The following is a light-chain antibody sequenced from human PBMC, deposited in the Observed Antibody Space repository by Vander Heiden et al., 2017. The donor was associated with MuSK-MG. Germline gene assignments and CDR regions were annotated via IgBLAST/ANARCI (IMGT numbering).Light chain of an antibody. CDR1: QSVGTD. J-gene: IGKJ2*01. CDR2: GAS. Sequence: EIVMTQSPATLSVFPGDRITLSCRASQSVGTDLAWYQQKPGQAPRLLIYGASYRASGIPAKFSGSGSGTEFTLTISSLQSEDFAVYYCQQYKNWPPSTFGQGTKLEIK. CDR3: QQYKNWPPST. V-gene: IGKV3-15*01.